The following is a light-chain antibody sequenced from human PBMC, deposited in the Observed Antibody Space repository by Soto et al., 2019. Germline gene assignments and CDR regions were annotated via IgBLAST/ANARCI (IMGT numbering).Light chain of an antibody. Sequence: EIVLTQSPGTLSLSPGERDTLSCRASQSVSSSYLAWYQQNRGQAPRLLIYGASSRAPGIPDRFGGSGSGTDFTLTISRLEPEDFAVYYCQQYGSSRWTFGQGTKVEIK. CDR3: QQYGSSRWT. V-gene: IGKV3-20*01. CDR2: GAS. J-gene: IGKJ1*01. CDR1: QSVSSSY.